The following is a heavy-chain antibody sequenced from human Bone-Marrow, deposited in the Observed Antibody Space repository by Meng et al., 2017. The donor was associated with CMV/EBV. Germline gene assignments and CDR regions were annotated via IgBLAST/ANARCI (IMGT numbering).Heavy chain of an antibody. V-gene: IGHV2-70D*14. CDR2: IDWDDDK. J-gene: IGHJ3*02. D-gene: IGHD3-3*01. CDR3: ARIRWSSDAFEM. Sequence: SGPTLVKPTESLTLTCTFSGFSLRSSGMRVGRIRQPPGKALEWLARIDWDDDKFYSTSLKTRLTISKDISKNQVVLTMTNMDPVDTATYYCARIRWSSDAFEMWGQGTMVTVSS. CDR1: GFSLRSSGMR.